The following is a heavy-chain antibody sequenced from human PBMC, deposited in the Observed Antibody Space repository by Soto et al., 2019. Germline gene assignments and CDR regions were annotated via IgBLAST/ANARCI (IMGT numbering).Heavy chain of an antibody. Sequence: QITLKEAGPTLVRPTQTLTLTCTFSGFSLSTSGLGVGWIRQPPGKALEWLALIYWNDDKRYSPSLKARLTITKDTPKNQVVLTMTNMDPVDTATYYCAHRPSGWYLFDYRGQGPLVTVSS. V-gene: IGHV2-5*01. J-gene: IGHJ4*02. CDR2: IYWNDDK. CDR1: GFSLSTSGLG. CDR3: AHRPSGWYLFDY. D-gene: IGHD6-19*01.